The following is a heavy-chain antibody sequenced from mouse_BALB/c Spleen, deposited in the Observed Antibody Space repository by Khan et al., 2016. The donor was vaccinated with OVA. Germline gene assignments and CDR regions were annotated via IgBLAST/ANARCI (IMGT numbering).Heavy chain of an antibody. CDR2: IDPPNGNT. J-gene: IGHJ2*01. CDR3: ARMARK. Sequence: VQLQQSGAEPVNSGATAKLSCTSSGLNFKDIYMHRLKQWPEQGLEWTGRIDPPNGNTIYNPKVKCKATVTSDTSSNKAYLQLISLTAEDSAVYYCARMARKWGQGTTLTVSS. V-gene: IGHV14-3*02. CDR1: GLNFKDIY.